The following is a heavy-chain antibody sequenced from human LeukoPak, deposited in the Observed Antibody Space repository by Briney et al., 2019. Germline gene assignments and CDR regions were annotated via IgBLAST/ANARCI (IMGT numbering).Heavy chain of an antibody. Sequence: GASVKLSCKASGYTFTGYYMHWVRQAPGHGLEWMGWNSGYNGNTNYAQKLQGRVTMTTDTSTSTAYMELRNLRSDDMAVYYCARDSLAFGGNSRSALRGNWGQGTLVTVSS. V-gene: IGHV1-18*03. J-gene: IGHJ4*02. CDR3: ARDSLAFGGNSRSALRGN. CDR2: NSGYNGNT. CDR1: GYTFTGYY. D-gene: IGHD4-23*01.